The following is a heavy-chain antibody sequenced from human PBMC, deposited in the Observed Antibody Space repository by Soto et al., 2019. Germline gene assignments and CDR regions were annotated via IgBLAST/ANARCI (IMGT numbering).Heavy chain of an antibody. J-gene: IGHJ6*02. CDR3: ARDYGSSWATERTYYGMDV. CDR1: GFTFSSYG. V-gene: IGHV3-33*01. D-gene: IGHD6-13*01. CDR2: IWYDGSNK. Sequence: GGSLRLSCAASGFTFSSYGMHWVRQAPGKGLEWVAVIWYDGSNKYYADSVKGRFTISRDNSKNTLYLQMNSLRAEDTAVYYCARDYGSSWATERTYYGMDVWGQGTTVTVSS.